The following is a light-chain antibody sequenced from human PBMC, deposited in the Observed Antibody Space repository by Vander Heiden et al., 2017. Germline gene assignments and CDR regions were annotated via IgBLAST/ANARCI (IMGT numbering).Light chain of an antibody. CDR2: LAS. CDR3: MQVLQSPFA. Sequence: DIVMTRSPLSLSVSPGEPASISCRSSQGLLHNNGYNYLDWYVQKPGQSPQLLNVLASNRASGVPDRISGGGSGTDFALKINIVEADDVGIYCCMQVLQSPFAFGPGTKVEIK. CDR1: QGLLHNNGYNY. J-gene: IGKJ3*01. V-gene: IGKV2-28*01.